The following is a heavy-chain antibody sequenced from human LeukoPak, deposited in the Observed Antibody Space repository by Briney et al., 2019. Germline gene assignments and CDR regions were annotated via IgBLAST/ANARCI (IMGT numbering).Heavy chain of an antibody. Sequence: PSETLSLTCAVYGGSFSGYYWSWIRQPPGKGLEWIGEINHSGSTNYNPSLKSRVTISVDTSKNQFSLKLSSVTAADTAVYYCARSWNTMIVVAKPVYYFDYWGQGTLVTVSS. V-gene: IGHV4-34*01. D-gene: IGHD3-22*01. CDR2: INHSGST. CDR1: GGSFSGYY. CDR3: ARSWNTMIVVAKPVYYFDY. J-gene: IGHJ4*02.